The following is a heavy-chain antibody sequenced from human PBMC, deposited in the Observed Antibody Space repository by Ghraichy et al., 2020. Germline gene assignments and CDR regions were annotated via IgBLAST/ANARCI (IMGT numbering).Heavy chain of an antibody. CDR2: TYYRSKWYN. V-gene: IGHV6-1*01. Sequence: SQTLSLTCAISGDSVSSNSAAWNWIRQSPSRGLEWLGRTYYRSKWYNDYAVSVKSRITINPDTSKNQFSLQLNSVTPEDTAVYYCARDQKYRGLGYSSGWYSWFDPWGQGTLVTVSS. J-gene: IGHJ5*02. D-gene: IGHD6-19*01. CDR3: ARDQKYRGLGYSSGWYSWFDP. CDR1: GDSVSSNSAA.